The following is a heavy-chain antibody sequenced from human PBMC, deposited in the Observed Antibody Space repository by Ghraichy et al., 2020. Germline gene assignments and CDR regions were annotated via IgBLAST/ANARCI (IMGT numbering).Heavy chain of an antibody. J-gene: IGHJ3*02. D-gene: IGHD3-22*01. V-gene: IGHV3-7*01. CDR2: IKQDGSEK. CDR3: ARLAYYYDSSGYYLDAFDI. Sequence: GESLNISCAASGFTFSSYWMSWVRQAPGKGLEWVANIKQDGSEKYYVDSVKGRFTISRDNAKNSLYLQMNSLRAEDTAVYYCARLAYYYDSSGYYLDAFDIWGQGTMVTVSS. CDR1: GFTFSSYW.